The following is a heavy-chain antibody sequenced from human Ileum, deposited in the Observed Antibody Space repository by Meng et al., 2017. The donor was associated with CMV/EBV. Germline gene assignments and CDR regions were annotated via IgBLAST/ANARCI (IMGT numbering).Heavy chain of an antibody. CDR3: ARVSAPGTAKTSYGMDV. CDR1: GYTFSSYY. CDR2: VNPSDGRT. D-gene: IGHD6-13*01. V-gene: IGHV1-46*01. Sequence: ASVKVSCKASGYTFSSYYMHWVRQAPGQGPEWMGIVNPSDGRTDYAQTFQGRVTMTRDTSTSTLYMELSSLRSEDTAVYYCARVSAPGTAKTSYGMDVWGQGTTVTVSS. J-gene: IGHJ6*02.